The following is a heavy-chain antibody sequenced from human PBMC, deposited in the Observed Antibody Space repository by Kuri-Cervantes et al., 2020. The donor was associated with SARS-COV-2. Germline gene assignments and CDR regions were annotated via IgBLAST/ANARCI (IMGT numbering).Heavy chain of an antibody. V-gene: IGHV4-39*07. Sequence: SNILSLTCTVSGGSISSSTYYWGWIRQPPGKGLEWIGSIYYSGSTNYNPSLKSRVTISVDTSTNQFSLQLNSVTPEDTSAYYCARSRPPGWFDPWGQGTLVTVSS. CDR2: IYYSGST. D-gene: IGHD7-27*01. CDR1: GGSISSSTYY. CDR3: ARSRPPGWFDP. J-gene: IGHJ5*02.